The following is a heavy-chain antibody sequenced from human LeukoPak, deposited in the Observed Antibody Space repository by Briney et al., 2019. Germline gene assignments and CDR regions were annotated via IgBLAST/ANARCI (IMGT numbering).Heavy chain of an antibody. D-gene: IGHD3-3*01. Sequence: SVKVSCKASGGSFSSYVITWVRQAPGQGLEWMGRIIPVLGVSNFAQKFQGRVTITAEKSTNTAHMELRSLRSDDTAVYYCVYYDFWSGYYDYWGQGTLVTVSS. V-gene: IGHV1-69*04. CDR2: IIPVLGVS. CDR1: GGSFSSYV. J-gene: IGHJ4*02. CDR3: VYYDFWSGYYDY.